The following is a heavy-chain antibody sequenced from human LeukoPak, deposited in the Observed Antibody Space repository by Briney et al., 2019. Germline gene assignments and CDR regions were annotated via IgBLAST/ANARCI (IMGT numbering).Heavy chain of an antibody. CDR3: ARDPKDESSGYNYFDY. V-gene: IGHV1-46*01. CDR1: GYTFTSYY. J-gene: IGHJ4*02. CDR2: IDPSGGRT. Sequence: GASVKVSCKASGYTFTSYYMNWVRQAPGQGLEWMGIIDPSGGRTSYAQKFQGRVTMTRDMSTSTVYMELSSLRFEDTAVYYCARDPKDESSGYNYFDYWGQGTLVTVSS. D-gene: IGHD3-22*01.